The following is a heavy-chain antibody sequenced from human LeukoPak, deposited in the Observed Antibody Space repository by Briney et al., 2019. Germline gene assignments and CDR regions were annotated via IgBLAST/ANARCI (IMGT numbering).Heavy chain of an antibody. CDR2: INSDGSST. D-gene: IGHD3-3*01. J-gene: IGHJ5*02. CDR1: GFTFSSYW. V-gene: IGHV3-74*01. Sequence: GGSLRLSCAASGFTFSSYWMHWVRQAPGKGLGWVSRINSDGSSTNYADSVKGRFTISRDNAKNTLYLQMNSLRAEDTAVYYCARGLDFWSGVNWFDPWGQGTLATVSS. CDR3: ARGLDFWSGVNWFDP.